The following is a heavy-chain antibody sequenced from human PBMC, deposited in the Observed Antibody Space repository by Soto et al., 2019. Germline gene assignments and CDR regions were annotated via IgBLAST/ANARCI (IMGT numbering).Heavy chain of an antibody. CDR3: AKGPEIHPDFWRVWGYYYYYGMDV. V-gene: IGHV3-30*18. CDR2: ISHDGSNK. Sequence: QVQLVESGGGVVQPGRSLRLSCAASGFTFSSYGMHWVRQAPGKGLEWVAVISHDGSNKYYADSVKGRFTISRDNSKNTMYLQMNSLRAEDTAVYYCAKGPEIHPDFWRVWGYYYYYGMDVWGQGTTVTVSS. D-gene: IGHD3-3*01. CDR1: GFTFSSYG. J-gene: IGHJ6*02.